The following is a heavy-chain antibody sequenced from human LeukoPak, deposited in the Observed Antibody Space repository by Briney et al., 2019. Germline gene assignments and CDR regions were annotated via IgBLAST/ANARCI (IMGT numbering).Heavy chain of an antibody. V-gene: IGHV4-59*01. CDR1: GDSIRSYY. CDR2: IFYTGST. J-gene: IGHJ5*02. Sequence: TSETLSLTCTVSGDSIRSYYWSWIRQAPGKGLEWIGDIFYTGSTNYNPSLMSRVTISVDTSKNQFSLKVNSVTAADTAVYYCARSGGYNFGAYKWLDPWGQGTLITVSS. CDR3: ARSGGYNFGAYKWLDP. D-gene: IGHD5-18*01.